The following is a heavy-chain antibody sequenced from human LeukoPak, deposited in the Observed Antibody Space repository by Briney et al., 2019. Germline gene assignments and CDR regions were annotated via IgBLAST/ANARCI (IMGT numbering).Heavy chain of an antibody. CDR1: GYTFTSYD. CDR3: ARGKDCSSTSCSWGY. V-gene: IGHV1-8*03. Sequence: ASVKVSCKASGYTFTSYDINWVRQATGQGLEWMGWMNPNSGNTGYAQKFQGRVTITRNTSISTAYMELSSLRSEDTAVYYCARGKDCSSTSCSWGYWGQGTLVTVSS. D-gene: IGHD2-2*01. J-gene: IGHJ4*02. CDR2: MNPNSGNT.